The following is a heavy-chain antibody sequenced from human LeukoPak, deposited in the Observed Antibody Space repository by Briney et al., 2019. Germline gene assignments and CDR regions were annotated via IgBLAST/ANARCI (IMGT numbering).Heavy chain of an antibody. Sequence: PSETLSLTCTVSGGSISSGSYYWSWLRQPAGKGLEWIGRIYTSGNTNYNPPLKTRVTISVDTSKNQFSLKLSSVTAADTAVYYCASGGYSYASHRGGRGTLVTVSS. CDR3: ASGGYSYASHR. D-gene: IGHD5-18*01. CDR1: GGSISSGSYY. V-gene: IGHV4-61*02. J-gene: IGHJ2*01. CDR2: IYTSGNT.